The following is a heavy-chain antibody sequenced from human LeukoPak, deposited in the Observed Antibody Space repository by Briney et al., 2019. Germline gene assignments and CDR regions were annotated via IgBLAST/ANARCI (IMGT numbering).Heavy chain of an antibody. J-gene: IGHJ4*02. D-gene: IGHD6-6*01. Sequence: GGSLRLSCAASGFTVSSKYMSWVRQAPGKGLEWVSVIYSGGSTYYADSVKGRFTISRDNSKNTLYLQMNSLKAEDTAVYYCARKYSSSPFDYWGQGTLVTVSS. CDR1: GFTVSSKY. CDR3: ARKYSSSPFDY. V-gene: IGHV3-53*01. CDR2: IYSGGST.